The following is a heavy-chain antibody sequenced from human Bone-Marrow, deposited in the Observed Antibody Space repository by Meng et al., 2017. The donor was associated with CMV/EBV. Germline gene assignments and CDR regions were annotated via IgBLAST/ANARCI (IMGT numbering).Heavy chain of an antibody. D-gene: IGHD2-2*03. CDR1: GGTFSSYA. CDR3: ARDLTKMDIVVVPAAASTYNWFDP. J-gene: IGHJ5*02. Sequence: SVKVSCKASGGTFSSYAISWVRQAPGQGLEWMGGIIPILGIANYAQKFQGRVTITADKSTSTAYMELSSLRSEDTAVYYCARDLTKMDIVVVPAAASTYNWFDPWGQGTLVTFSS. V-gene: IGHV1-69*10. CDR2: IIPILGIA.